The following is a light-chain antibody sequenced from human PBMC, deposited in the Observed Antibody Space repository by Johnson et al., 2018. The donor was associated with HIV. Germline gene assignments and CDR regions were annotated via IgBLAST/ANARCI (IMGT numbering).Light chain of an antibody. Sequence: QSVLTQPPSVSAAPGQKVTISCSGSSSNIGNNYVSWYQQLPGTAPKLLIYENNKRPSGIPDRFSGSKSGTSATLGITGLQTGDEADYYCGTCDSSLSRYVFGSGTKVTVL. CDR1: SSNIGNNY. V-gene: IGLV1-51*02. CDR3: GTCDSSLSRYV. J-gene: IGLJ1*01. CDR2: ENN.